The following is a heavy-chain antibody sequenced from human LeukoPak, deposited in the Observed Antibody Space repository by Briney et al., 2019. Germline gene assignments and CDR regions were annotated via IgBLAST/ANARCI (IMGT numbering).Heavy chain of an antibody. V-gene: IGHV1-2*02. Sequence: ASVKVSCKASANSFTAYYIHWVRQAPGQGPEWMGWMNPNSGDTHYPQKFQGRVTMTRDMSTSTAYMELSRLRSDDTAVFYCARGSYCTGGRCYPNWLDPWGQGTLVTVSS. CDR2: MNPNSGDT. D-gene: IGHD2-15*01. CDR1: ANSFTAYY. J-gene: IGHJ5*02. CDR3: ARGSYCTGGRCYPNWLDP.